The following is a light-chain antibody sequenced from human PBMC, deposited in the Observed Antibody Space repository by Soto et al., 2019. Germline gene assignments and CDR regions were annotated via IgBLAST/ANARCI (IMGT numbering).Light chain of an antibody. J-gene: IGKJ1*01. Sequence: ERVMTQSPGTLSVSPGERATLSCRASQSITNNLAWYQQKVGQAPRLLIYGASTRATGIPARFRGSGSGTEFTLTISSLESEDFAVYYCQRYNHWPPKMAFGQGTKVDIK. CDR1: QSITNN. V-gene: IGKV3-15*01. CDR3: QRYNHWPPKMA. CDR2: GAS.